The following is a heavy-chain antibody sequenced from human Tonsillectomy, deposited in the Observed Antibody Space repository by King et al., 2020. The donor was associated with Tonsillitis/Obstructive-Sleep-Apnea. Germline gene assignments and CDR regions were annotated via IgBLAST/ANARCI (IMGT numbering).Heavy chain of an antibody. Sequence: VQLQESGPGLVKPSETLSLTCTVSGGSISSYYWSWIRQPPGKGLEWIGYIYYSGSTNYNPSLKSRVTISVDTSKNQFSLKLSSVTAADTAMYYCAREKLSFAVTHDAFDIWGQGTMVTVSS. CDR2: IYYSGST. CDR1: GGSISSYY. J-gene: IGHJ3*02. D-gene: IGHD4-17*01. CDR3: AREKLSFAVTHDAFDI. V-gene: IGHV4-59*01.